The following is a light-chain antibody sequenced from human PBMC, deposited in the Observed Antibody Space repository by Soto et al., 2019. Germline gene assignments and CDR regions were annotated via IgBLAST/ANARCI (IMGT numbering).Light chain of an antibody. CDR3: SSYANSNTRV. V-gene: IGLV2-14*01. CDR1: SRDVGGYNY. CDR2: EVN. J-gene: IGLJ1*01. Sequence: QSALTQPASVSGSPGQSITISCTGTSRDVGGYNYVSWYQQHPGKAPKLMIYEVNNRPSGVSNRFSGSKSGNTASLTISGLQAEDEADYYCSSYANSNTRVFGSGTKLTVL.